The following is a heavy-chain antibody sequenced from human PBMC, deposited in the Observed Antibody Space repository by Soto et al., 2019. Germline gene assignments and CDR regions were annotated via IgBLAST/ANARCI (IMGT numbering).Heavy chain of an antibody. Sequence: EVQLVESGGGLVQPGGSLRLSCAASGFIVSSNYMSWVRQAPGKGLEWVSVIYTSGSTYYADSVKGRFTISRDNSKNIVYLQMNSLRAEDTAVYYSARGDGALDVWGQGTLVTVS. CDR1: GFIVSSNY. CDR3: ARGDGALDV. V-gene: IGHV3-66*01. CDR2: IYTSGST. D-gene: IGHD3-10*01. J-gene: IGHJ3*01.